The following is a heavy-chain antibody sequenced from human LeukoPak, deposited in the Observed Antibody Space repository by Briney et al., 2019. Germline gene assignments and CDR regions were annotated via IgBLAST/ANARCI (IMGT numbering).Heavy chain of an antibody. J-gene: IGHJ4*02. D-gene: IGHD1-26*01. CDR1: GYTFTGYY. CDR3: AREVVGATSYYFDY. V-gene: IGHV1-2*02. CDR2: INPNSGGT. Sequence: ASVKVSCKASGYTFTGYYMHWVRQAPGQGLEWMGWINPNSGGTNYAQKFQGRVTMTRDTSISTAYMELSRLRSDDTAVYYCAREVVGATSYYFDYWGQGTLGTVSS.